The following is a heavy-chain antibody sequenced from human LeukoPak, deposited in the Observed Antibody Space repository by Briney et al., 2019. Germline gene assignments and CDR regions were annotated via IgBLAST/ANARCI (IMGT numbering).Heavy chain of an antibody. J-gene: IGHJ4*02. D-gene: IGHD5-12*01. CDR3: TTRDIVATIGVDY. Sequence: PGGSLRLSCAASGFTFSNAWMSWVRQAPGKGLEWVGRIKSKTDGGTTDYAAPVKGRFTISRDDSKNTLYLQMNSLKTEDTAVYYCTTRDIVATIGVDYWGQGTLVTVSS. CDR1: GFTFSNAW. V-gene: IGHV3-15*01. CDR2: IKSKTDGGTT.